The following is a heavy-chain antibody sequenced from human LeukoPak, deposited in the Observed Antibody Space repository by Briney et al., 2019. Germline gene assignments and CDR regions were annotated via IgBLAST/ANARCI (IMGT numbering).Heavy chain of an antibody. J-gene: IGHJ6*03. CDR1: GGSFSGYY. Sequence: PSETLSLTCAVYGGSFSGYYWSWIRQPPGKGLEWIGEINHSGSTNYNPSLKSRVTISVDTSKNQFSLKLSSVTAADTAVYYCARWYSYYMDVWGKGTTVTVSS. D-gene: IGHD2-15*01. CDR3: ARWYSYYMDV. V-gene: IGHV4-34*01. CDR2: INHSGST.